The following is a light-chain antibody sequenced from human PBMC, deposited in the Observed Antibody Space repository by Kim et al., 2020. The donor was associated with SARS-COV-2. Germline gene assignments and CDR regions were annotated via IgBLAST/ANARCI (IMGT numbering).Light chain of an antibody. V-gene: IGKV3-11*01. CDR1: QSVATY. CDR2: DAS. J-gene: IGKJ5*01. Sequence: ATLALSPGQRAPPSGRASQSVATYLAWYQQRPGQAPRLLIYDASKRATGIPARFRGSGSGTDFTLTIGTLEPEDSAVYYCQQRGNFGQGTRLEIK. CDR3: QQRGN.